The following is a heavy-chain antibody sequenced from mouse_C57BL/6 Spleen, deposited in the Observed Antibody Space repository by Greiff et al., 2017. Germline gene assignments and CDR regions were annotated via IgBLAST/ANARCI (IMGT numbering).Heavy chain of an antibody. CDR2: IYPGSGST. CDR3: ARGDYGSDY. Sequence: QVQLQQPGAELVKPGASVKMSCKASGFTFTSYWITWVKQRPGQGLEWIGDIYPGSGSTNYNEKFKSKATLTVDTSSNTAYMQLSSLTSEDSAVYYCARGDYGSDYWGQGTTLTVSS. CDR1: GFTFTSYW. D-gene: IGHD2-2*01. V-gene: IGHV1-55*01. J-gene: IGHJ2*01.